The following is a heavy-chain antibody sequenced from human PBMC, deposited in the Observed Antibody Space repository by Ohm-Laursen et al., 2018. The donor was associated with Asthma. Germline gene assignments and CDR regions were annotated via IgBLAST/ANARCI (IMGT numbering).Heavy chain of an antibody. CDR3: ARGTFYYESTGYYFFDH. J-gene: IGHJ4*02. D-gene: IGHD3-22*01. CDR2: IYYSGIT. Sequence: SQTLSFTCAVSGDSISRGNNYWSWIRQHPGKGLEWIGYIYYSGITYSNPSLRSRVSISVDTSKNQFSLKLSPVTAADTAVYYCARGTFYYESTGYYFFDHWGQGALVTVSS. V-gene: IGHV4-31*11. CDR1: GDSISRGNNY.